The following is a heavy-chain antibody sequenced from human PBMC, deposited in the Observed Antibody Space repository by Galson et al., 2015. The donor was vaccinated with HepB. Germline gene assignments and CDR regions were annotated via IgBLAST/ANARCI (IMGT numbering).Heavy chain of an antibody. V-gene: IGHV1-24*01. J-gene: IGHJ4*02. Sequence: SVKVSCKVSGYTLTELSMHWVRQAPGKGLEWMGGFDPEDGETIYAQKFQGRVTMTEDTSTDTAYMELSSLRSEDTAVYYCATVASYYDFWIDYWGQGTLVTVSS. CDR3: ATVASYYDFWIDY. CDR2: FDPEDGET. CDR1: GYTLTELS. D-gene: IGHD3-3*01.